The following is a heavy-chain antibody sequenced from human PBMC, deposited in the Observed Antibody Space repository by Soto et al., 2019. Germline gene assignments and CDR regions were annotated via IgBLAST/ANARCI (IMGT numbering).Heavy chain of an antibody. D-gene: IGHD6-19*01. CDR2: VKQDGSEI. J-gene: IGHJ4*02. Sequence: GGSLRHSCAASGFTFRNHWMTWVRKAPGKGLEWVASVKQDGSEIYYGDSVKGRFTISRDNAKNSLFLQLNSLRAEDTAMYYCARDPGISSGWYYFDYWGQGTLVTVSS. V-gene: IGHV3-7*05. CDR3: ARDPGISSGWYYFDY. CDR1: GFTFRNHW.